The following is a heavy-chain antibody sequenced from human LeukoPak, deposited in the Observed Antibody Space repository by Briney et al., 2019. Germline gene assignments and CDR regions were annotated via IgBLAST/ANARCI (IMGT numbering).Heavy chain of an antibody. V-gene: IGHV1-69*04. J-gene: IGHJ5*02. Sequence: SVKVSCKASGGTFSSYAISWVRQAPGQGLEWMGRIIPIFGIANYAQKFQGRVTITADKSTSTAYMELSSLGSEDTAVYYCASVGVVVPAASNWFDPWGQGTLVTASS. CDR1: GGTFSSYA. CDR3: ASVGVVVPAASNWFDP. D-gene: IGHD2-2*01. CDR2: IIPIFGIA.